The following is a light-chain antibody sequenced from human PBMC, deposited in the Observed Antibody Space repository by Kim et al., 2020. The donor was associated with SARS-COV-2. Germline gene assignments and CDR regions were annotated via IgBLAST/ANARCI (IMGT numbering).Light chain of an antibody. Sequence: DVQMTQSPSTLSASVGDRVTITCRASQNVKNWLAWYQQKPGKAPKLLIYKASNLQSGVSSRFTGSGSGTEFNLTISSLQPEDFATYYCHQYNTYMYSVGQGTKLEIK. V-gene: IGKV1-5*03. J-gene: IGKJ2*01. CDR1: QNVKNW. CDR2: KAS. CDR3: HQYNTYMYS.